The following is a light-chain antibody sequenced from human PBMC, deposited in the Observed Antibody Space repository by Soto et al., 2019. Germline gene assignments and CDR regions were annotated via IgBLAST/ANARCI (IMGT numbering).Light chain of an antibody. V-gene: IGKV3-20*01. CDR1: QSISGSY. CDR2: AAS. J-gene: IGKJ2*01. Sequence: EIVLTQSPGTLSLSPGERATLSCRASQSISGSYLAWYQQKPGQAPRLLIYAASSRATGIPDRFSGSGSGTDLTLTISRLEPEDFAVYYCQQYGSSSYTFGQGTQLEIK. CDR3: QQYGSSSYT.